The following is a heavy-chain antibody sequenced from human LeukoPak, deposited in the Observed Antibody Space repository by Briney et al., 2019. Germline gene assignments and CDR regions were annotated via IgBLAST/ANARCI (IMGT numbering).Heavy chain of an antibody. CDR3: ARLGITYYYDSSGYSDIDY. D-gene: IGHD3-22*01. CDR2: ISSSSSYI. Sequence: GGSLRLSCAASGFTFSSYSMNWVRQAPGEGLEWVSSISSSSSYIYYADSVKGRFTISRDNAKNSLYLQMNSLRAEDTAVYYCARLGITYYYDSSGYSDIDYWGQGTLVTVSS. V-gene: IGHV3-21*01. CDR1: GFTFSSYS. J-gene: IGHJ4*02.